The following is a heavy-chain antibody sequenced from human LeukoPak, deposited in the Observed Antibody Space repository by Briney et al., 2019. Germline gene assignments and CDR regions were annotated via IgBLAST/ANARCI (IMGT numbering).Heavy chain of an antibody. CDR3: ATIKIWFGELTDWAFDI. CDR1: GYTFTSYG. J-gene: IGHJ3*02. V-gene: IGHV1-18*01. Sequence: ASVKVSCKASGYTFTSYGISWVRQAPGQGLEWMGWISAYNGNTNYAQELQGRVTMTTDTSTSTAYMELRSLRSDDTAVYYCATIKIWFGELTDWAFDIWGQGTMVTVSS. CDR2: ISAYNGNT. D-gene: IGHD3-10*01.